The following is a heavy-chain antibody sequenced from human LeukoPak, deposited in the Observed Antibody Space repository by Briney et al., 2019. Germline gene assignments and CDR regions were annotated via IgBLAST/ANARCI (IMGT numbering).Heavy chain of an antibody. J-gene: IGHJ4*02. V-gene: IGHV3-21*04. CDR2: ISSSSSYI. CDR3: AKDFDWLPHQYYFDY. D-gene: IGHD3-9*01. CDR1: GFTFSSYS. Sequence: GGSLRLSCAASGFTFSSYSMNWVRQAPGKGLEWVSSISSSSSYIYYADSVKGRFTISRDNAKNSLYLQMNSLGAEDTAVYYCAKDFDWLPHQYYFDYWGQGTLVTVSS.